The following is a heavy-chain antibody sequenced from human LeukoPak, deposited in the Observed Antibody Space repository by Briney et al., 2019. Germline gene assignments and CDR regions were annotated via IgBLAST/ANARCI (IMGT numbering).Heavy chain of an antibody. CDR2: IDPDDGET. J-gene: IGHJ5*02. Sequence: ASVKVSCKVSGYTFTELSMHWVRQAPGKGLEWMGGIDPDDGETIYAQKFQGRVTMTEDTSTDTAYMELSSLRSEDTAVYYCARDFYDFWSGSIRFDPWGQGTLVTVSS. CDR1: GYTFTELS. V-gene: IGHV1-24*01. CDR3: ARDFYDFWSGSIRFDP. D-gene: IGHD3-3*01.